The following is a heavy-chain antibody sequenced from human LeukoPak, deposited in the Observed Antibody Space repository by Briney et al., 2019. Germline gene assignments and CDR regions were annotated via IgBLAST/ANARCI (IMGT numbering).Heavy chain of an antibody. CDR3: AFAYSNERWLQREW. V-gene: IGHV1-46*03. CDR2: INPSGGST. CDR1: GYTFTSYY. Sequence: ASVKVSCKASGYTFTSYYIHWVRQAPGQGLEWMGIINPSGGSTSYAQKFQGRVTMTRDMSTSTVYMELSSLRSEDTAVYYCAFAYSNERWLQREWWGQGTLVTVSS. D-gene: IGHD5-24*01. J-gene: IGHJ4*02.